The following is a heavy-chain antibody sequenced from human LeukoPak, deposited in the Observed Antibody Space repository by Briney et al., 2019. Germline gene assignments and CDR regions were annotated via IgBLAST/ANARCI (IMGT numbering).Heavy chain of an antibody. Sequence: PSETLSLTCAVSGGSISSSNWWSWVRQPPGKGLEWIGEIYHSGSTNYNPSLESRVTISVDKSKNQFSLKLSSVTAADTAVYYCARGISRGGSSRTFDYWGQGTLVTVSS. CDR2: IYHSGST. CDR1: GGSISSSNW. CDR3: ARGISRGGSSRTFDY. J-gene: IGHJ4*02. V-gene: IGHV4-4*02. D-gene: IGHD6-13*01.